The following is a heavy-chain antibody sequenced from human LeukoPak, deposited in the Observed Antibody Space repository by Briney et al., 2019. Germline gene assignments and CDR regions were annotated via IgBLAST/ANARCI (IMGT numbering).Heavy chain of an antibody. CDR3: ARERTYYYDSSGYFRWFDP. Sequence: SETLSLTCTVSGGSISSGSYYWSWIRQPAGKGLEWIGRIYTSGSTNYNPSLKCRATISVDTSKNQFSLKLSSVTAADTAVYYCARERTYYYDSSGYFRWFDPWGQGTLVTVSS. V-gene: IGHV4-61*02. D-gene: IGHD3-22*01. CDR1: GGSISSGSYY. J-gene: IGHJ5*02. CDR2: IYTSGST.